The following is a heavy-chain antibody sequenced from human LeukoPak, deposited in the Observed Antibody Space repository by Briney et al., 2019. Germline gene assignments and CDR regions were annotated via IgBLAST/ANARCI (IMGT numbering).Heavy chain of an antibody. Sequence: PSETLSLTCTVSGGSISSGDYYWSWIRQPPGKGLEWLGYIYYSGSTYYNPSLKSRVTISVDTSKNQFSLKLSSVTAADTAVYYCARSYYYGSGSYGMDVWGQGTTVTVSS. J-gene: IGHJ6*02. CDR1: GGSISSGDYY. CDR3: ARSYYYGSGSYGMDV. D-gene: IGHD3-10*01. V-gene: IGHV4-30-4*08. CDR2: IYYSGST.